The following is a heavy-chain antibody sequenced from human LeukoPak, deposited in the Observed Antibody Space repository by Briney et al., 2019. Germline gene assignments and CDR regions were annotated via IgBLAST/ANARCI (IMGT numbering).Heavy chain of an antibody. CDR2: IKLDGSEK. D-gene: IGHD6-6*01. CDR3: ARDNVRLFDY. V-gene: IGHV3-7*01. J-gene: IGHJ4*02. CDR1: GFTFSTYW. Sequence: GGSLRLSCAVSGFTFSTYWMSWLRQAPGKGLEWVANIKLDGSEKCYVDSVKGRFTISRDNSKNSLYLQMNSLRAEDTAVYYCARDNVRLFDYWGRGTLVTVSS.